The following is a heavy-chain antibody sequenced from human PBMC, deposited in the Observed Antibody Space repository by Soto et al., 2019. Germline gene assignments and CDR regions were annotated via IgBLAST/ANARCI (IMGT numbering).Heavy chain of an antibody. CDR1: GGSISSYY. J-gene: IGHJ4*02. D-gene: IGHD5-18*01. CDR2: IYYSGST. Sequence: QVQLQESGPGLVKPSETLSLTCTVSGGSISSYYWSWIRQPPGKGLEWIGYIYYSGSTNYNPSLKSRVTISVDTSKNQFSLKLSSVTAADTAVYYCARLKSRGYSYGYFDYWGQGTLVTVSS. CDR3: ARLKSRGYSYGYFDY. V-gene: IGHV4-59*01.